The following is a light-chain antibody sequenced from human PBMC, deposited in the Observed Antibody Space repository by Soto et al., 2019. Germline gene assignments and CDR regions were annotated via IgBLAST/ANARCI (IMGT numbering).Light chain of an antibody. CDR3: QQYNYWPRT. J-gene: IGKJ2*01. CDR2: AAS. Sequence: EILMTQSPATLSVSPGESATLSCRASQSVVSSLAWYQQKPGQTPRLLIYAASTRATGIPARFSGSGSGTEFILTISSLQSEDFALYYCQQYNYWPRTFGQGTK. CDR1: QSVVSS. V-gene: IGKV3-15*01.